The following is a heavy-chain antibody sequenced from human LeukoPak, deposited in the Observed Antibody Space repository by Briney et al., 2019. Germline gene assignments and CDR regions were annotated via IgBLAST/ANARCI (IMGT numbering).Heavy chain of an antibody. Sequence: ASVKVSCKASGYTFTGYYMHWVRQAPGQGLEWMGWINPNSGGTNYAQKFQGRVTMTRDTSISTAYMELSRLRSDDTAVYYCARVSPIGYCSSTSCYDAFDIWGQGTMVTVSS. CDR2: INPNSGGT. V-gene: IGHV1-2*02. CDR1: GYTFTGYY. CDR3: ARVSPIGYCSSTSCYDAFDI. D-gene: IGHD2-2*03. J-gene: IGHJ3*02.